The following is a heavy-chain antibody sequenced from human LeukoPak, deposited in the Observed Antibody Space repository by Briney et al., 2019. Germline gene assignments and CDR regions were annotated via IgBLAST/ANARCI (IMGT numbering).Heavy chain of an antibody. CDR2: ISYRGST. V-gene: IGHV4-31*02. CDR3: ARISQSSGGFYY. Sequence: PSETLSLTCTVSGGSISNSGGFYWRWIRQHPGDGLEWIGLISYRGSTYYNPSLKSRVSMSVDTSRSQFSLRLTSVTDEDTAVYYCARISQSSGGFYYWGQGTLVTVSS. CDR1: GGSISNSGGFY. J-gene: IGHJ4*02. D-gene: IGHD2-15*01.